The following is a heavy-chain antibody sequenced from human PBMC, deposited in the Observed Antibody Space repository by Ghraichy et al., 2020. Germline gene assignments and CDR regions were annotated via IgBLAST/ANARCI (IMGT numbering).Heavy chain of an antibody. J-gene: IGHJ4*02. Sequence: LSLTCAASRFTFINYAMSWVRQAPGKGLEWVSTISGSGGSTFYADSVKGRFTISRDDSKKTLYLQMGSLRAEDTAIYYCTKINLGYCSGASCYDYWGQGTLVTVSS. V-gene: IGHV3-23*01. CDR2: ISGSGGST. CDR3: TKINLGYCSGASCYDY. CDR1: RFTFINYA. D-gene: IGHD2-15*01.